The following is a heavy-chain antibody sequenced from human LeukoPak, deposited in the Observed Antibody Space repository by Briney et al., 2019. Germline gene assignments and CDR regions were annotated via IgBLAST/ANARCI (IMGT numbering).Heavy chain of an antibody. CDR3: AREVEMGTTWFWFDP. J-gene: IGHJ5*02. D-gene: IGHD1-26*01. Sequence: SQTLSLTCAISGDSVSSNSAAWNWIRQSPSRGLEWLGRTYYRSKWYNNYAVSVKSRMTINPDTSKNQFFLQLKSVTPEDMAVYYCAREVEMGTTWFWFDPWGQGTLVTVSS. CDR2: TYYRSKWYN. V-gene: IGHV6-1*01. CDR1: GDSVSSNSAA.